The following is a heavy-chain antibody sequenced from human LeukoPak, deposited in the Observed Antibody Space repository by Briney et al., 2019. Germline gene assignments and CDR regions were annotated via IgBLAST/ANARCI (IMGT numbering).Heavy chain of an antibody. CDR3: ARDSRLYSIGSGGHRGGAFDI. V-gene: IGHV3-30*04. D-gene: IGHD2-15*01. CDR1: GFTFSSYA. Sequence: PGRSQRLSCAASGFTFSSYAMHWVRQAPGKGLEWVAVISYDGSNKYYADSVKGRFTISRDNSKNTLYLQMNSLRAEDTAVYYCARDSRLYSIGSGGHRGGAFDIWGQGTMVTVSS. J-gene: IGHJ3*02. CDR2: ISYDGSNK.